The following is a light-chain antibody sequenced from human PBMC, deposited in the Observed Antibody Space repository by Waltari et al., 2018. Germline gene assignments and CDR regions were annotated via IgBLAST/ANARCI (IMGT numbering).Light chain of an antibody. CDR3: SSSTTGVVV. Sequence: QSALTQPASVPGSPGQSITISCTGTNRDVGGSKSVSWYQQHPGKAPKLMIYEVSNRPSGISNRFSGSKSGNTASLTISGLQAEDESDYYCSSSTTGVVVFGGGTKLTVL. V-gene: IGLV2-14*01. CDR2: EVS. CDR1: NRDVGGSKS. J-gene: IGLJ2*01.